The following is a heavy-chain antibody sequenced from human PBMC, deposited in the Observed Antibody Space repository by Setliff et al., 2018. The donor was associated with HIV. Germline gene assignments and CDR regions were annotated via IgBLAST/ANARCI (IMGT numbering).Heavy chain of an antibody. D-gene: IGHD5-12*01. V-gene: IGHV5-51*01. CDR2: IWPDDSDT. CDR3: ARRDGYNQIGYYFDY. J-gene: IGHJ4*02. Sequence: PGESLKISCKGSGYSFSNYWVGWVRQMPANGLEWMGLIWPDDSDTIYSPSFQGQVTMSADKSISTAYLQWSSLKAPDTAMYYCARRDGYNQIGYYFDYWGQGTLVTVSS. CDR1: GYSFSNYW.